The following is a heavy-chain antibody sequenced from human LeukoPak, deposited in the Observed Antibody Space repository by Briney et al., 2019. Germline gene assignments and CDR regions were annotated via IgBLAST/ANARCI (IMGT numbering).Heavy chain of an antibody. D-gene: IGHD3/OR15-3a*01. CDR1: GFSFGKYW. V-gene: IGHV3-7*03. J-gene: IGHJ4*02. Sequence: GGSLRLSCVASGFSFGKYWMSWVRQAPGKGLEWVANIKLDGSEKNYVDSVKGRFTISRDNTKNSLYLQMNSLRAEDTAVFYCARDQYDTWSRRGNFDSWGQGTLVTVSS. CDR2: IKLDGSEK. CDR3: ARDQYDTWSRRGNFDS.